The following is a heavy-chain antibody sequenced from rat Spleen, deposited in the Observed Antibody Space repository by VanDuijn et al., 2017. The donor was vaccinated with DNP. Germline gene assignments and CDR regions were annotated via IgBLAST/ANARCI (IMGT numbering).Heavy chain of an antibody. CDR2: ISYNGGTP. Sequence: EVQLVESGGGLVQPGRSLKLSCAVSGLTFSDHNMAWVRQTPKKGLEWVATISYNGGTPYYRDSVKGRFTISRDNAQSTLYLQMDSLRSEDTATYYCARIGAVTGTFDYWGQGTLVTVSS. CDR3: ARIGAVTGTFDY. D-gene: IGHD5-1*01. CDR1: GLTFSDHN. V-gene: IGHV5-7*01. J-gene: IGHJ3*01.